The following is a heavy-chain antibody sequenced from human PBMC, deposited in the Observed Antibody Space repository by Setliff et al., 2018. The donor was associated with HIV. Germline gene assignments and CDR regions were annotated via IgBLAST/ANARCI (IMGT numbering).Heavy chain of an antibody. CDR1: GGSISSSSYY. D-gene: IGHD6-13*01. CDR2: IYTSGST. J-gene: IGHJ2*01. V-gene: IGHV4-61*02. CDR3: AREGIAAAGWYFDL. Sequence: PSETLSLTCTVSGGSISSSSYYWTWIRQPAGKGLEWIGRIYTSGSTNYNPSLKSRVTISLDTSKNQFSLKLSSVTAADTAVYYCAREGIAAAGWYFDLWGRGTLVTVS.